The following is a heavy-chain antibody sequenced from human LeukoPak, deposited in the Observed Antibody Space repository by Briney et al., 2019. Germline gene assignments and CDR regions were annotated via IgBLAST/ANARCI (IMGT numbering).Heavy chain of an antibody. J-gene: IGHJ4*02. V-gene: IGHV4-39*01. Sequence: SETLSLTCTVSGGSISSSSYYWGWIRQPPGKGLEWIGSIYYSGSTYYNPSLKSRVTISVDTSKNQFSLKLSSVTAADTAVYYCARHFRQGYSYGYAFDYWGQGTLVTVSS. CDR3: ARHFRQGYSYGYAFDY. CDR1: GGSISSSSYY. D-gene: IGHD5-18*01. CDR2: IYYSGST.